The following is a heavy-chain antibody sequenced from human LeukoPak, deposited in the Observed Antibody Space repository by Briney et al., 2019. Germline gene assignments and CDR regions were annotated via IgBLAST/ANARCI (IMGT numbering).Heavy chain of an antibody. CDR3: ARDLSLALYYGSGSYWY. CDR1: GYTFTGYY. CDR2: INPNSGGT. D-gene: IGHD3-10*01. V-gene: IGHV1-2*02. Sequence: GASVKVSCKASGYTFTGYYMHWVRQAPGQGLEWMGWINPNSGGTNYAQKSQGRVTMTRDTSISTAYMELSRLRSDDTAVYYCARDLSLALYYGSGSYWYWGQGTLVTVSS. J-gene: IGHJ4*02.